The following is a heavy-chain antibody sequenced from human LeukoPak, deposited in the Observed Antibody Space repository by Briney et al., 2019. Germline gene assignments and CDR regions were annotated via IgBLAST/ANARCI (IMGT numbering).Heavy chain of an antibody. D-gene: IGHD3-22*01. Sequence: ASVKASCKASGYTFTGYYMHWVRQAPGQGLEWMGWINPNSGGTNYAQKFQGRVTMTRDTSIGTAYMELSRLRSDDTAVYYCARSAGLVYDAFDIWGQGTMVTVSS. V-gene: IGHV1-2*02. CDR3: ARSAGLVYDAFDI. CDR2: INPNSGGT. J-gene: IGHJ3*02. CDR1: GYTFTGYY.